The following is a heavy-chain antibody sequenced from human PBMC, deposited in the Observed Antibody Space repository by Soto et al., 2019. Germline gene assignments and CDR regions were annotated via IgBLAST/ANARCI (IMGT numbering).Heavy chain of an antibody. CDR1: GFTFSSYG. V-gene: IGHV3-33*01. Sequence: QVQLVESGGGVVQPGRSLRLSCAASGFTFSSYGMHWVRQAPGKGLEWVAVIWYDGSNKYYADSVKGRFTISRDNSKNTLYLQMNSLRAEDTAVYYCARDHDYGDYVHNYYGMDVWGQGTTVTVSS. J-gene: IGHJ6*02. CDR3: ARDHDYGDYVHNYYGMDV. CDR2: IWYDGSNK. D-gene: IGHD4-17*01.